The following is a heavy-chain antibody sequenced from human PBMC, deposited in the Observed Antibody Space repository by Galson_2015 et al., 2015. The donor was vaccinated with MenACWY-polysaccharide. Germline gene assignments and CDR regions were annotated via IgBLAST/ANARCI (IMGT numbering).Heavy chain of an antibody. D-gene: IGHD6-6*01. CDR2: ISGSGGST. CDR1: GFTFSSYA. CDR3: ARPFIRIAARYFDY. J-gene: IGHJ4*02. Sequence: SLRLSCAASGFTFSSYAMSWVRQAPGKGLEWVSAISGSGGSTYYADSVKGRFTISRDNSKNTLYLQMNSLRAEDTAVCYCARPFIRIAARYFDYWGQGTLVTVSS. V-gene: IGHV3-23*01.